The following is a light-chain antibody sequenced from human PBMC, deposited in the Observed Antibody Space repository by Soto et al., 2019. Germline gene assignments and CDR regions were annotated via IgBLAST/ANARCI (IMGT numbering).Light chain of an antibody. CDR3: QQYGSSTAT. V-gene: IGKV3-20*01. Sequence: EIVLTQAPGTLSLSPGERATLSCRASQSVSSSYLAWYQQKPGQAPRLLIYGASSRATGIPDRFSGSGSGTDFTLTISRLEPEDFAVYYCQQYGSSTATFRQGTKV. CDR1: QSVSSSY. CDR2: GAS. J-gene: IGKJ1*01.